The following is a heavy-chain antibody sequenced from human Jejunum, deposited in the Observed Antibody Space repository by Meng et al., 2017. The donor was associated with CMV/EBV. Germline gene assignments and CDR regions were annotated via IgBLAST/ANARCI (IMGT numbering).Heavy chain of an antibody. J-gene: IGHJ4*02. D-gene: IGHD2-8*01. Sequence: LSCAASDLTFSTPLSHWVRQAPGKGLESVAVISYDGRNKYYADSVKGRFTISRDNSKNTLSLQMNSLRVEDTAVYYCARGSMYFDYWGQGILVTVSS. CDR3: ARGSMYFDY. V-gene: IGHV3-30*04. CDR2: ISYDGRNK. CDR1: DLTFSTPL.